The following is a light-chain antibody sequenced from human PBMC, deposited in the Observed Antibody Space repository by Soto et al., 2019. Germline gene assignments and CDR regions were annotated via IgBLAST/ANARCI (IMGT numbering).Light chain of an antibody. CDR1: QGIRND. V-gene: IGKV1-6*01. Sequence: AIQMTQSPSSLSTSVGDRVTITFRASQGIRNDLGWFQQKPGKAPKLLIYAASNLQSGVPSRFSGSGSGTDFTLTISSLQPEDFAVYYCQQHHTFPWTFGQGTKVDIK. CDR2: AAS. J-gene: IGKJ1*01. CDR3: QQHHTFPWT.